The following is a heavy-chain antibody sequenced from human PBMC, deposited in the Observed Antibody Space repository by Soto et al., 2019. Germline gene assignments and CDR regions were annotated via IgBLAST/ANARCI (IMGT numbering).Heavy chain of an antibody. Sequence: GGSLRLSCAASGFTFSDHYMDWVRQAPGKGLEWVGRTRNKANSYTTEYAASVKGRFTISRDDSKNSLYLQMNSLKTEDTAVYYCARGVSYRGTTYNWFDPWGQGTLVTVSS. J-gene: IGHJ5*02. D-gene: IGHD1-1*01. CDR1: GFTFSDHY. CDR2: TRNKANSYTT. V-gene: IGHV3-72*01. CDR3: ARGVSYRGTTYNWFDP.